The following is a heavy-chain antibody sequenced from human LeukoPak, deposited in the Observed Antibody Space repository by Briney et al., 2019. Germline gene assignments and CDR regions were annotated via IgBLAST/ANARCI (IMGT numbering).Heavy chain of an antibody. J-gene: IGHJ4*02. D-gene: IGHD4-17*01. CDR1: GSIFGDYA. CDR3: TRLRSGYIDF. Sequence: GGSLRLSCTASGSIFGDYAMSWFRQAPGKGLEWVGLIRSNVHGGTTEYAASVKGRFTISRDDSKRIAYLQMNSLKTEDTALYYCTRLRSGYIDFWGQGTLVTVSS. V-gene: IGHV3-49*03. CDR2: IRSNVHGGTT.